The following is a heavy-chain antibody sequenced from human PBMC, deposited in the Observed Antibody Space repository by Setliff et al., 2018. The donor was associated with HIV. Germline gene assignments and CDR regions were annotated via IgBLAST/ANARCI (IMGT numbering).Heavy chain of an antibody. CDR1: GYSFTDYW. Sequence: GESLRISCKGSGYSFTDYWIGWVRQMPGKGLEWMGIIYPADSETRYNSSFQGQVTISADKSISTAYLQWTSVKASDTAMYYCARRSRYSGSFLTTYYFDSWGQGALVTVSS. CDR2: IYPADSET. D-gene: IGHD1-26*01. CDR3: ARRSRYSGSFLTTYYFDS. J-gene: IGHJ4*02. V-gene: IGHV5-51*01.